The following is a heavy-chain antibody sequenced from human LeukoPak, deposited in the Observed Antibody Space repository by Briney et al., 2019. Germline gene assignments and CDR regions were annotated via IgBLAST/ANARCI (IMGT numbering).Heavy chain of an antibody. D-gene: IGHD3-22*01. CDR1: GFTFDDYG. J-gene: IGHJ4*02. CDR3: AREPPYYDSSGYYDY. CDR2: INWNGGST. V-gene: IGHV3-20*04. Sequence: GGSLRLSCAASGFTFDDYGMSWVRQAPGKGLEWVSGINWNGGSTGYADSVKGRFTISRDNAKNSLYLQMNSLRAEDTAVYYCAREPPYYDSSGYYDYWGQGTLVTVSS.